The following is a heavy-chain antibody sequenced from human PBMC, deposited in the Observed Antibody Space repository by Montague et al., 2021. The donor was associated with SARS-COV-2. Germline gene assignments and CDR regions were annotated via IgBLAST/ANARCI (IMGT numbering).Heavy chain of an antibody. J-gene: IGHJ3*02. V-gene: IGHV3-11*01. Sequence: SLSLSWSASGFTFSDYYMSWIRQAPGKGLEWVSYISSSGRTIYNADSVKGRFTISRDNAKNSMYLQMNSLRAEDTAVYYCARDPTKWELGYAFDIWGQGTMVTVSS. D-gene: IGHD1-26*01. CDR3: ARDPTKWELGYAFDI. CDR2: ISSSGRTI. CDR1: GFTFSDYY.